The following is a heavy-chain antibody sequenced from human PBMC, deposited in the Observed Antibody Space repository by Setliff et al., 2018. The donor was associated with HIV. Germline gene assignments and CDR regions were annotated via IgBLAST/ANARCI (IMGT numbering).Heavy chain of an antibody. CDR1: GGSSSGSSFY. V-gene: IGHV4-39*01. Sequence: PSETLSLTCTVSGGSSSGSSFYWGWIRQPPGKGLEWIGNIYRSGSTYYNPSLRSRVTISVDTSKNQFYLNLNSVTDADTALYYCARHKDSDYVWGSYRPDGFDTWGQGTTVTVSS. CDR3: ARHKDSDYVWGSYRPDGFDT. J-gene: IGHJ3*02. D-gene: IGHD3-16*02. CDR2: IYRSGST.